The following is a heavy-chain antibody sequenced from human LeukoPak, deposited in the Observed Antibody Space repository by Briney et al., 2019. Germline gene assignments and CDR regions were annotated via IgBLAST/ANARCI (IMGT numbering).Heavy chain of an antibody. CDR1: GYTFTSYD. D-gene: IGHD4-23*01. V-gene: IGHV1-8*01. J-gene: IGHJ4*02. CDR3: ARGDYGGNHFDY. Sequence: ASVKVSCKASGYTFTSYDINWVRQATGQGLEWMGWMNPNSGNTGYAQKFEGRVTMTRNTSISTAYMELSSLRSEDTAVYYCARGDYGGNHFDYWGQGTLVTVSS. CDR2: MNPNSGNT.